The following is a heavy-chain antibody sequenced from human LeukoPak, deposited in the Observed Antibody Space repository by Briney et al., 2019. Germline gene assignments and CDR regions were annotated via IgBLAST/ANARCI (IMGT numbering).Heavy chain of an antibody. CDR3: ARWYSSGWAFDY. CDR2: IHYSGST. CDR1: GGTITSYF. V-gene: IGHV4-59*08. J-gene: IGHJ4*02. D-gene: IGHD6-19*01. Sequence: SETLSRTCTVSGGTITSYFWNWMRQPTGNGLEWIGYIHYSGSTKYNPSLKSLVTISVDTSKNQFSLKLSSVTAADTAVYYCARWYSSGWAFDYWGQGTLVTVSS.